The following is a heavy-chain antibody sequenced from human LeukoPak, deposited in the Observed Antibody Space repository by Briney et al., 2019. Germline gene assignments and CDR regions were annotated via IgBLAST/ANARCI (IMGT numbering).Heavy chain of an antibody. V-gene: IGHV4-61*02. CDR2: IYTSGST. Sequence: SETLSLTCTVSGGSISSGSYYWSWIRQPAGKGLEWIGRIYTSGSTNYNPSLKSRVTMSVDTSKNQFSLKLSSVTAADTAVYYCARMRGHCSSTSCSSCYYYMDVWGKGTTVTISS. CDR3: ARMRGHCSSTSCSSCYYYMDV. D-gene: IGHD2-2*01. J-gene: IGHJ6*03. CDR1: GGSISSGSYY.